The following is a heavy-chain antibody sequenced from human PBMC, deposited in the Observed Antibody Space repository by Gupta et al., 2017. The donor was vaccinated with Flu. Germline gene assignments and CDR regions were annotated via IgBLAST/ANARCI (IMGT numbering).Heavy chain of an antibody. CDR3: AGAFTEV. Sequence: EVQLVESGGGVVQPGGSLRLSCAASGLTFRTSRMNWARQPPQNGLEWVSYISSSSGTIYYADSVKGRFTISRDNAKNSLYLQMNSLRVEDTAVYYCAGAFTEVWGQGTLVTVSS. CDR2: ISSSSGTI. V-gene: IGHV3-48*01. J-gene: IGHJ4*02. CDR1: GLTFRTSR.